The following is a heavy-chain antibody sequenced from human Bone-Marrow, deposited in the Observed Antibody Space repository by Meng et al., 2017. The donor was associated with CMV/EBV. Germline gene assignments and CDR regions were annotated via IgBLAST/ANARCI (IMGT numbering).Heavy chain of an antibody. CDR3: AKGAADIVVVPAAINYFDD. CDR2: IRYDGSNK. D-gene: IGHD2-2*02. V-gene: IGHV3-30*02. Sequence: GGSLRLSCTVSGFSFNNYWMSWVRQAPGKGLEWVAFIRYDGSNKYYADSVKGRFTISKDNSKNTLYLQMNSLRAEDTAVYYCAKGAADIVVVPAAINYFDDWGPGKLVNVSS. J-gene: IGHJ4*02. CDR1: GFSFNNYW.